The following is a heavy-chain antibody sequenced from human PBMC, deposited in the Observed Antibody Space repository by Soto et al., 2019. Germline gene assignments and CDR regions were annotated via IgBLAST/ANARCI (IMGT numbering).Heavy chain of an antibody. CDR3: ARSITIFGVAPLNY. V-gene: IGHV4-31*03. J-gene: IGHJ4*02. Sequence: SETLSLTCTVSGGSISSGGYYWSWIRQHPGKGLEWIGYIYYSGSTYYNPSLKSRVTISVDTSKNQFSLKLSSVTAADTAVYYCARSITIFGVAPLNYWGQGTLVTVSS. D-gene: IGHD3-3*01. CDR1: GGSISSGGYY. CDR2: IYYSGST.